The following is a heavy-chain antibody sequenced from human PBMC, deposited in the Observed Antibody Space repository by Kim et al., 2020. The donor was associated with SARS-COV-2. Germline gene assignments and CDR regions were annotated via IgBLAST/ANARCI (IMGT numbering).Heavy chain of an antibody. CDR1: GFTFGDYA. CDR3: TTFHYDFWSGYFRDY. Sequence: GGSLRLSCTASGFTFGDYAMSWFRQAPGKGLEWVGFIRSKAYGGTTEYAASVKGRFTISRDDSKSIAYLQMNSLKTEDTAVDYCTTFHYDFWSGYFRDYWGQGTLVTVSS. J-gene: IGHJ4*02. V-gene: IGHV3-49*03. D-gene: IGHD3-3*01. CDR2: IRSKAYGGTT.